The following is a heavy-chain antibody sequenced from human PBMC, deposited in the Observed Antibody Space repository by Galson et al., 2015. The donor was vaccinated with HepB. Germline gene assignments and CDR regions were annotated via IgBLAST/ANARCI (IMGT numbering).Heavy chain of an antibody. V-gene: IGHV3-30*03. CDR1: GFIFSRYG. CDR2: ISNDGNDR. CDR3: GREGVPTIRGNIGH. D-gene: IGHD2/OR15-2a*01. Sequence: SLRLSCAASGFIFSRYGMHWVRQAPGKGLEWVAVISNDGNDRHYADSVKGRFTISRDNSKSTLYLQMNSLRPEDTAVYYCGREGVPTIRGNIGHWGQGTLVTVSS. J-gene: IGHJ4*02.